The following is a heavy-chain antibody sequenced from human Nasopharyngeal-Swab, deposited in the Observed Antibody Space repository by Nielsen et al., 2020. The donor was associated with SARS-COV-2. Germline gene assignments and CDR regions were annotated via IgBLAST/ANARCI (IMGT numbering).Heavy chain of an antibody. CDR2: ISWNSGSI. J-gene: IGHJ6*02. V-gene: IGHV3-9*03. CDR3: ATDATSYYYYGMDV. D-gene: IGHD1-26*01. CDR1: GFTFDDYA. Sequence: SLKISCAASGFTFDDYAMHWVRQAPGKGLEWVSGISWNSGSIGYADSVKGRFTISRDNAKNSLYLQMNSLRAEDMALYYCATDATSYYYYGMDVWGQGTTVTVSS.